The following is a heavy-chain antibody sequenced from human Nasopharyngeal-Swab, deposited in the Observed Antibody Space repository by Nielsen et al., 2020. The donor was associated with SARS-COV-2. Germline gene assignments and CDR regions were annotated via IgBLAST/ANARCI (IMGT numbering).Heavy chain of an antibody. D-gene: IGHD3-22*01. CDR3: ARRMYYYDSSGYSVLRYFDY. J-gene: IGHJ4*02. Sequence: SETLSLTCAVLGGSISSSNWWRWVRQPPGKGREWIGEIYHSGSTNYNPSLKSRITISVDKSKNQFSLKLSSVTAADTAEYYCARRMYYYDSSGYSVLRYFDYWGQGTLVTVSS. CDR2: IYHSGST. CDR1: GGSISSSNW. V-gene: IGHV4-4*02.